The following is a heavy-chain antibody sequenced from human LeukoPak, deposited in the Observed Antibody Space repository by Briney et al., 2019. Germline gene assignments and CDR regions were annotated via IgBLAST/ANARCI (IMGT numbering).Heavy chain of an antibody. D-gene: IGHD6-25*01. CDR1: GFILSSYA. J-gene: IGHJ4*02. Sequence: PGGSLTLSCAASGFILSSYAMSWVRQAPGKGLEWVSGISGSGAGTYYADSVKGRFAISRDNSKNTLYLHMSRLTAEDTAVYYCAKDGGYTDDWGQGALVTVSS. V-gene: IGHV3-23*01. CDR3: AKDGGYTDD. CDR2: ISGSGAGT.